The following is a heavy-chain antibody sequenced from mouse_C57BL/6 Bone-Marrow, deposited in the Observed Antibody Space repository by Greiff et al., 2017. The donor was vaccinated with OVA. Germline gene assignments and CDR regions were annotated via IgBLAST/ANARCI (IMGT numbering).Heavy chain of an antibody. CDR2: ISSGGSYT. Sequence: EVKLMESGGDLVKPGGSLKLSCAASGFTFSSYGMSWVRQTPDKRLEWVATISSGGSYTYYPDSVKGRFTISRDNAKNTLYLQMSSLKSEDTAMYYCARRARRFDYWGQGTTLTVSS. CDR1: GFTFSSYG. J-gene: IGHJ2*01. V-gene: IGHV5-6*02. CDR3: ARRARRFDY.